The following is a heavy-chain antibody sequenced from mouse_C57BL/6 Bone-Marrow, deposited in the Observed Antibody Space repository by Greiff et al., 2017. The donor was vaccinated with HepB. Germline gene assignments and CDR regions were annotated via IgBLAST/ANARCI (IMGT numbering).Heavy chain of an antibody. Sequence: EVLLVESGGGLVKPGGSLKLSCAASGFTFSDYEMHWVRQAPEKGLEWVAYISSGSSTIYYSHTVKGRFTISRDNAKNTMFLQMTSLTSEDTAMDYCVTTMIRRAWFAYWGQGTRVTVSA. CDR1: GFTFSDYE. D-gene: IGHD2-4*01. CDR2: ISSGSSTI. V-gene: IGHV5-17*01. J-gene: IGHJ3*01. CDR3: VTTMIRRAWFAY.